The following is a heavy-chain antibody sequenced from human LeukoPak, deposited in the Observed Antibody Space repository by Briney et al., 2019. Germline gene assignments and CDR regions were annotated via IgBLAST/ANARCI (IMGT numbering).Heavy chain of an antibody. CDR2: INPNSGGT. V-gene: IGHV1-2*06. CDR3: ASGGSYSFSGVDYFDY. J-gene: IGHJ4*02. CDR1: GYTFTVYY. Sequence: ASVKVSCKASGYTFTVYYMHWVRQAPGQGLEWMGRINPNSGGTNFAQNFQGRVTMTRDTSISTVHMELSRLSSDDTAVYYCASGGSYSFSGVDYFDYWGQGTLVTVSS. D-gene: IGHD1-26*01.